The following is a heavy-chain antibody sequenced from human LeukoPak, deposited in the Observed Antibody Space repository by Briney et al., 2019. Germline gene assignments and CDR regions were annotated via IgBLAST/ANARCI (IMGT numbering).Heavy chain of an antibody. J-gene: IGHJ4*02. CDR1: GVSITTNSNH. CDR3: GRNFRGEVLTGSQFDY. Sequence: SETLSLTCAASGVSITTNSNHWARLRQPPGKGLVWLRSIYYDRTTYYNASLKSRLIMSVDTSKIQFSLRLSSVTAAEKSIYYCGRNFRGEVLTGSQFDYWGQGTLVTVSS. V-gene: IGHV4-39*07. CDR2: IYYDRTT. D-gene: IGHD3-9*01.